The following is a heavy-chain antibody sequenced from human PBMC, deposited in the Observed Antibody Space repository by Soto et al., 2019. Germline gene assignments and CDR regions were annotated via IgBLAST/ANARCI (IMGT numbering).Heavy chain of an antibody. J-gene: IGHJ4*02. Sequence: GGSLRLSCAASGFTFRNYAMSWVRQAPGKGLEWVSGFTGVGDNTYYADSVKGRFTVSRDISKNSLYLQMNSLRVDDTAVYYCAKVRVSGYSSFDSWGQGTLVTVSS. D-gene: IGHD5-12*01. V-gene: IGHV3-23*01. CDR3: AKVRVSGYSSFDS. CDR1: GFTFRNYA. CDR2: FTGVGDNT.